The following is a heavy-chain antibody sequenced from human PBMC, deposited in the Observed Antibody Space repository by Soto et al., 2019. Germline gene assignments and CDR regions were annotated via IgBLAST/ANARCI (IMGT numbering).Heavy chain of an antibody. J-gene: IGHJ5*02. CDR2: ISAYNGNT. D-gene: IGHD2-15*01. CDR3: ARDRGYCSGGSCYSDKYNWFDP. CDR1: GYTFTSYG. V-gene: IGHV1-18*01. Sequence: ASVKVSCKASGYTFTSYGISWVRQAPGQGLEWMGWISAYNGNTNYAQKLQGRVTMTTDTSTSTAYMELRSLRSDDTAVYYCARDRGYCSGGSCYSDKYNWFDPWGQGTLVTVSS.